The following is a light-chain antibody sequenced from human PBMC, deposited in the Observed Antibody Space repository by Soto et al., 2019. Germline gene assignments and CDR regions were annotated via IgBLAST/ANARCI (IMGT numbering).Light chain of an antibody. CDR3: QQYGNSPFT. V-gene: IGKV3-20*01. CDR1: QSVTGDK. CDR2: GRS. Sequence: EIVLTQSPGPLSLSPGYSAALSCRASQSVTGDKVAWYQQRPGQAPRLLIYGRSTRATDIPARFRGSGSGTDYTLTINRLEPEDFALYYCQQYGNSPFTFGQGTKLEI. J-gene: IGKJ2*01.